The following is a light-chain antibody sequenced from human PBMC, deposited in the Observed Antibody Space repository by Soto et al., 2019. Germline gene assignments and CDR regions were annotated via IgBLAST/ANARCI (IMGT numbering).Light chain of an antibody. Sequence: DIPMTQSPSSLSASVGDRVTITCRASQSITNYLNWYQQKPGKAPKLLIYAASTLQGGVPSRFSGSGSGTDFTLTVNNLQPEDFATYYCQQSYSTFKTFGQGT. J-gene: IGKJ1*01. CDR1: QSITNY. V-gene: IGKV1-39*01. CDR3: QQSYSTFKT. CDR2: AAS.